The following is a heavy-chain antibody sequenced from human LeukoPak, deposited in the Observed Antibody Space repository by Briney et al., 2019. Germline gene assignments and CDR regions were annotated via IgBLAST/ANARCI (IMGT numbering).Heavy chain of an antibody. CDR1: GFTFSSYA. CDR2: ISYDGSNK. J-gene: IGHJ5*02. V-gene: IGHV3-30-3*01. D-gene: IGHD6-13*01. CDR3: ARAKNSSWLALFDP. Sequence: GRSLRLSCAASGFTFSSYATHWVRQAPGKGLEWVAVISYDGSNKYYADSVKGRFTISRDNSKNTLYLQMNSLRAEDTAVYYCARAKNSSWLALFDPWGQGTLVTVSS.